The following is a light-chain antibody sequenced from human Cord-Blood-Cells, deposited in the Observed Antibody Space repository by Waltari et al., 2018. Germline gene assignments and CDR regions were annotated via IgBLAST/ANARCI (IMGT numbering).Light chain of an antibody. CDR1: QSLLHSNGYNF. Sequence: DIVMTQSPLSLPVTPGEPASISCRSSQSLLHSNGYNFLDWYLQKQGQSPQLLIYLGSNRASGVPDRFSGSGSGTYCTLKISRVEAEDVGVYYCMQALQTPITFGQGTRLEIK. CDR3: MQALQTPIT. CDR2: LGS. J-gene: IGKJ5*01. V-gene: IGKV2-28*01.